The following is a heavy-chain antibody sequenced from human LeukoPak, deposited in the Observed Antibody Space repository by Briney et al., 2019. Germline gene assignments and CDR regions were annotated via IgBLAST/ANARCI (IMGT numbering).Heavy chain of an antibody. CDR1: GFTFDDYA. CDR2: ISWNSGSI. J-gene: IGHJ3*02. V-gene: IGHV3-9*01. D-gene: IGHD5-12*01. CDR3: AKEVGYSGYVVSRAFDI. Sequence: PGRSLRLSCAASGFTFDDYAMHWVRQAPGKGLEWVSGISWNSGSIGYADSVKGRFTISRDNAKNSLYLQMNSLRAEDTALYYCAKEVGYSGYVVSRAFDIWGQGTMVTVSS.